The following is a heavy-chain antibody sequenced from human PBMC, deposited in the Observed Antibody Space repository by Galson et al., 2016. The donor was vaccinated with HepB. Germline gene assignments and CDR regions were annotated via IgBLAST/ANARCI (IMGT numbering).Heavy chain of an antibody. V-gene: IGHV1-18*01. CDR2: ISTYSGDT. Sequence: SVKVSCKAFGYTFTTSGISWVRQAPGQGLEWMGWISTYSGDTKYAQNFQGGLTLTTDSSTTTAYMELRSLRFDDTAMYYCARDGQYRFDSWGQGTLVTVSS. D-gene: IGHD2/OR15-2a*01. J-gene: IGHJ4*02. CDR1: GYTFTTSG. CDR3: ARDGQYRFDS.